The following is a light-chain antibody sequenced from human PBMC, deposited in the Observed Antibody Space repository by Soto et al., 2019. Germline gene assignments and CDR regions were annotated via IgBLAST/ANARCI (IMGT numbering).Light chain of an antibody. V-gene: IGLV2-14*01. Sequence: QSALTQPASVSGSPGQSITISCTGTSSDVGGYNYVSWYQQHPGKAPKLMIYEVSNRPSGVSNRFSGSKSGNTASLTISGLQAADEADYYCSSYTSSSTLEVVFGEGTKVTVL. CDR2: EVS. CDR3: SSYTSSSTLEVV. J-gene: IGLJ2*01. CDR1: SSDVGGYNY.